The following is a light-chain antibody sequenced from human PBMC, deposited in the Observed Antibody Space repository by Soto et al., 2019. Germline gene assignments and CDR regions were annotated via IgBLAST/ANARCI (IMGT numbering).Light chain of an antibody. Sequence: IQLTQSPSSLSASVGDRVTITCRASQGISSYLAWYQQKPGKAPKLLIYAASTLQSGVPSRFSGSGSGTDFTLTISNLQPEDFAIYYCQQLNSYPLFGPGTKVDIK. V-gene: IGKV1-9*01. J-gene: IGKJ3*01. CDR3: QQLNSYPL. CDR1: QGISSY. CDR2: AAS.